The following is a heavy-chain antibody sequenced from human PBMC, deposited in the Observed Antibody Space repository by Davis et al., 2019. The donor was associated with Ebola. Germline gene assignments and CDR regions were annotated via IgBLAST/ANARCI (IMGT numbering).Heavy chain of an antibody. D-gene: IGHD1-1*01. V-gene: IGHV1-18*04. CDR3: ARAQFPTTSDH. CDR1: CYTFTSYG. Sequence: ASVQVSCKASCYTFTSYGITWVRQAPGQGPEWMGWFNPHNGNTNYAQNVQRRVTMTTDTSTSTAYMEVGSLRSDDTAVYYCARAQFPTTSDHWGQGTLVTVSS. CDR2: FNPHNGNT. J-gene: IGHJ4*02.